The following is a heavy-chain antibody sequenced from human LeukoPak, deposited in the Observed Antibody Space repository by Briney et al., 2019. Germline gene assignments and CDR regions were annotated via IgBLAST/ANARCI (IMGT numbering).Heavy chain of an antibody. Sequence: PSQTLSLTCSVSGGSISSSDSYWTWIRQPPGKGLEWIGYIYYSGSTYHNPSLKSRVTISMDTSKNQFSLIVTSVTAADTAVYYCAYRRTSGHWFDPWGQGALVIVSS. D-gene: IGHD3/OR15-3a*01. CDR3: AYRRTSGHWFDP. CDR2: IYYSGST. J-gene: IGHJ5*02. V-gene: IGHV4-30-4*01. CDR1: GGSISSSDSY.